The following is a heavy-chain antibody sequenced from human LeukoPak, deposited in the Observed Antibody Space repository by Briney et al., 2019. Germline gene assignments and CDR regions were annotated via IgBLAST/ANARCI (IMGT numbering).Heavy chain of an antibody. CDR3: AGGAASIDY. CDR2: IYYRGTT. D-gene: IGHD2-15*01. V-gene: IGHV4-59*01. CDR1: GGSISSYY. J-gene: IGHJ4*02. Sequence: PSETLSLTCTVSGGSISSYYWSWIRQPPGKGLEWIGYIYYRGTTNYNPSLKSRVTTSVDTSKNQFSLKLSSVTAADTAVYYCAGGAASIDYWGQGTLVTVSS.